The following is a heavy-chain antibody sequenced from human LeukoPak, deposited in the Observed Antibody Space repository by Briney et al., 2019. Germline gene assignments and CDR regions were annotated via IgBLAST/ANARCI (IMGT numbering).Heavy chain of an antibody. D-gene: IGHD2-21*02. V-gene: IGHV4-4*07. CDR1: GGSISSYY. CDR3: ARDHSVTGYWYFDL. Sequence: PSETLSLTCTVSGGSISSYYWSWIRQPAGKGLEWIGRIYTSGSTNYNPSLKSRVTMSVDTSKNQSSLKLSSVTAADTAVYYCARDHSVTGYWYFDLWGRSTLVTVSS. CDR2: IYTSGST. J-gene: IGHJ2*01.